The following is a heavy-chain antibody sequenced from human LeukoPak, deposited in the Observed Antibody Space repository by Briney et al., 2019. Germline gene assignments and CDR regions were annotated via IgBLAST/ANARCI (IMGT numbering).Heavy chain of an antibody. D-gene: IGHD4-17*01. Sequence: SGGSLRLSCAASGFTFDDYAMHWVRQAPGKGLEWVSGISWNSGSIGYVDSVKGRFTISRDNAKNSLYLQMNSLRAEDTALYYCAKDITYGDFGELDYWGQGTLVTVSS. CDR1: GFTFDDYA. CDR3: AKDITYGDFGELDY. V-gene: IGHV3-9*01. CDR2: ISWNSGSI. J-gene: IGHJ4*02.